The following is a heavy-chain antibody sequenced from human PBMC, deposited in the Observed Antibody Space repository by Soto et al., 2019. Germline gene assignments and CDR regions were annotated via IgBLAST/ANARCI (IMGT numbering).Heavy chain of an antibody. D-gene: IGHD1-20*01. J-gene: IGHJ5*02. CDR3: ARRYNWNGRWFDP. CDR2: INHSGST. CDR1: GGSFSGYY. Sequence: WETLSLTCAVYGGSFSGYYWSWIRQPPGKGLEWIGEINHSGSTNYNPSLKSRVTISVDTSKNQFSLKLSSVTAADTAVYYCARRYNWNGRWFDPWGQGTLVTVSS. V-gene: IGHV4-34*01.